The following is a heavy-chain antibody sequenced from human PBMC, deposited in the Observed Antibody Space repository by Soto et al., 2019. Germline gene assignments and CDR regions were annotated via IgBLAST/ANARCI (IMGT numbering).Heavy chain of an antibody. V-gene: IGHV3-21*01. CDR1: GFTFDDYY. Sequence: GGSLRLSCAASGFTFDDYYMTWVRQAPGKGLEWVSSIGTSGSYIYDTDSVKGRFTISRGNTKDSLYLQMNSLRAEDTAIYYCARGSAFIGLDYWGQGTPVTVSS. CDR3: ARGSAFIGLDY. J-gene: IGHJ4*02. CDR2: IGTSGSYI. D-gene: IGHD1-26*01.